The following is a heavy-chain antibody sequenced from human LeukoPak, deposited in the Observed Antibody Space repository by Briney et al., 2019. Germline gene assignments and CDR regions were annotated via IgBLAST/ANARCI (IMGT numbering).Heavy chain of an antibody. V-gene: IGHV3-48*03. CDR2: ISSRGNVI. J-gene: IGHJ3*02. Sequence: GGSLRLSCAASGFTFSTYEMNWVRQAPGKGLEWVSCISSRGNVIYYADSVKGRFTISRDNAKNSLSLQMNSLRADDAAVYYCARASSKQLACYLPDGFDIWGQGTMVTVSS. D-gene: IGHD6-13*01. CDR3: ARASSKQLACYLPDGFDI. CDR1: GFTFSTYE.